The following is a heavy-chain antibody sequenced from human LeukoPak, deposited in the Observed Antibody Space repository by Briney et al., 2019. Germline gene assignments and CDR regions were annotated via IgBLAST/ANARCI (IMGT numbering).Heavy chain of an antibody. Sequence: GGPLRLSCAASGFILNDYGMHWVRQAPGKGLEWVADIWFDKNQHFADSVKGRFAISRDNSKNTVYLQINSLRAEDTAVYYCARDRHCVNGVCHSPPGMDVWGQGTTVTVSS. CDR3: ARDRHCVNGVCHSPPGMDV. CDR2: IWFDKNQ. D-gene: IGHD2-8*01. J-gene: IGHJ6*02. V-gene: IGHV3-33*01. CDR1: GFILNDYG.